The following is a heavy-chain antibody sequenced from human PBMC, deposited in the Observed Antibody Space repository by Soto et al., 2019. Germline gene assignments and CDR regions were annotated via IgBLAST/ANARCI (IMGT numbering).Heavy chain of an antibody. CDR3: ARDRVVTAIRAKSFYYGMDV. CDR1: GFTFSSYA. CDR2: ISYDGSNK. V-gene: IGHV3-30-3*01. Sequence: PGESLKISCAASGFTFSSYAMHWVRQAPGKGLEWVAVISYDGSNKYYADSVKGRFTISRDNSKNTLYLQMNSLRAEDTAVYYCARDRVVTAIRAKSFYYGMDVWGQGTTVTVSS. D-gene: IGHD2-21*02. J-gene: IGHJ6*02.